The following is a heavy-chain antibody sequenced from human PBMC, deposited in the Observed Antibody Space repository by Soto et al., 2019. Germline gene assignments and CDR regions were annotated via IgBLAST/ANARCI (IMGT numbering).Heavy chain of an antibody. CDR1: GYPFTRYC. CDR2: INPSGGST. D-gene: IGHD1-26*01. V-gene: IGHV1-46*01. J-gene: IGHJ4*02. Sequence: ASVKVSCKASGYPFTRYCMHWVRQAPGQGLEWMGIINPSGGSTSYAQKFQGRVTMTRDTSTSTVYMELTSLRSEDTAVYYCARDDSGFSGSHYIDYFNYWGQGALVTVSS. CDR3: ARDDSGFSGSHYIDYFNY.